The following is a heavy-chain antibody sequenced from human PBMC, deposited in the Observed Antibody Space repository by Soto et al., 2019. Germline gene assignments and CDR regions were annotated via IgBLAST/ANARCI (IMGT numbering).Heavy chain of an antibody. CDR3: ARDRYYYGSGSYYISWFDP. V-gene: IGHV1-18*04. CDR1: GYTFTTYG. J-gene: IGHJ5*02. CDR2: ISAYNGNT. Sequence: SVKVSCKTSGYTFTTYGVSWVRQAPGQGLEWMGWISAYNGNTNYAQKLQGRVTMTTDTSTSTAYMELRGLRSDDTAVYYCARDRYYYGSGSYYISWFDPWGQGTLVTVSS. D-gene: IGHD3-10*01.